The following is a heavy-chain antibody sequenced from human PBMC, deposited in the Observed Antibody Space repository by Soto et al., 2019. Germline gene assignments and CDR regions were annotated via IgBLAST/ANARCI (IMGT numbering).Heavy chain of an antibody. V-gene: IGHV3-23*01. J-gene: IGHJ3*02. Sequence: GSLLLACSASGFTFSSYAMSWVRQAPGKGLEWVSAISGSGGSTYYADSVKGRFTISRDNSKNTLYLQMNSLRAEDTTVYYCEKDSKGPYDSSGYYIWGQGTMVTV. CDR3: EKDSKGPYDSSGYYI. CDR1: GFTFSSYA. D-gene: IGHD3-22*01. CDR2: ISGSGGST.